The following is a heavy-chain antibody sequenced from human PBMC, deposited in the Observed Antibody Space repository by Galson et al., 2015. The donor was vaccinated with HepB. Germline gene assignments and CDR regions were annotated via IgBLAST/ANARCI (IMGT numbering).Heavy chain of an antibody. V-gene: IGHV1-69*13. CDR3: AKSGGYSYVSDY. J-gene: IGHJ4*02. CDR2: IIPIFGTA. D-gene: IGHD5-18*01. CDR1: GGTFNSYA. Sequence: SVTVSCKASGGTFNSYAISWVRQAPGQGLEWMGGIIPIFGTANYAQKFQGRVTITADESTNTAYMELSSLRSEDTAVYYCAKSGGYSYVSDYWGQGTLVTVSS.